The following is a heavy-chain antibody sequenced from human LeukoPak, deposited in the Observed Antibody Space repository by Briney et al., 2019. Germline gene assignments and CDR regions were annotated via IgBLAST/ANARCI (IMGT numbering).Heavy chain of an antibody. CDR1: GGSVSSGDYY. V-gene: IGHV4-30-2*01. J-gene: IGHJ3*02. Sequence: SQTLSLTCTVSGGSVSSGDYYWSWIRQPPGKGLEWIGSVYHSGETYYNPSLNSRVTISVDRSKNQLSLKLNSVTDADTAVYYCARGDVLRYFDWPPLGAFDIWGQGTMVTVSS. CDR3: ARGDVLRYFDWPPLGAFDI. CDR2: VYHSGET. D-gene: IGHD3-9*01.